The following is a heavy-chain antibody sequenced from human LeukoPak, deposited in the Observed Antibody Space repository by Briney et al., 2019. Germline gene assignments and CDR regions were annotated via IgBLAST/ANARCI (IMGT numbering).Heavy chain of an antibody. CDR2: ISSSSSYI. CDR3: ARDTYDFWSGYRSYYYYYGMDV. Sequence: NTGGSLRLSCAASGFTFSSYSMNWVRQAPGKGLEWVSSISSSSSYIYYADSVKGRFTISRDNAKNSLYLQMNSLRAEDTAAYYCARDTYDFWSGYRSYYYYYGMDVWGQGTTVTVSS. D-gene: IGHD3-3*01. V-gene: IGHV3-21*01. J-gene: IGHJ6*02. CDR1: GFTFSSYS.